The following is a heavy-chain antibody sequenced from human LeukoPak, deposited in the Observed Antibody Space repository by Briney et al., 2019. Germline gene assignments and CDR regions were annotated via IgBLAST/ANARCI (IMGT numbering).Heavy chain of an antibody. D-gene: IGHD2-15*01. Sequence: GGSLRLSCAASGFTFSSYWMLWVRQAPGKGLVWVSRINSDGSSTSYADSVKGRFTISRDNAKNTLYLQMNSLRAEDTAVYYCARELLSCSGGSCYSDRALDIWGQGTMVTVSS. V-gene: IGHV3-74*01. J-gene: IGHJ3*02. CDR1: GFTFSSYW. CDR3: ARELLSCSGGSCYSDRALDI. CDR2: INSDGSST.